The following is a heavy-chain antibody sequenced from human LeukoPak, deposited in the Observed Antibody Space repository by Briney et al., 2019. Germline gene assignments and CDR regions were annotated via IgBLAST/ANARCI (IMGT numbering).Heavy chain of an antibody. V-gene: IGHV4-61*02. CDR3: ARQTFGDLYLDS. CDR1: GGSISRGSYY. J-gene: IGHJ4*02. D-gene: IGHD3-10*01. CDR2: IYNSGST. Sequence: SQTLSLTCIVSGGSISRGSYYWNWIRQPAGKGLEWMGRIYNSGSTNYNPSLKSRVTISTDMSKNQLSLQLSPVTAADTAVYYCARQTFGDLYLDSWGQGTLVIVSS.